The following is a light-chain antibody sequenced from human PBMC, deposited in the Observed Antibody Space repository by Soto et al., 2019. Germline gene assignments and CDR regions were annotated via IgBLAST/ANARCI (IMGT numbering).Light chain of an antibody. Sequence: DIQMTQSPSSVSASVGDRVTITCRASQAIDSWLAWYQQKPGEAPKLLIFTGSLLHSGVPPRFSGSGSGTDFTLTISSLQPEDFATYYCQQYNTYSQTFGQGTKVDSK. CDR2: TGS. V-gene: IGKV1D-16*01. CDR3: QQYNTYSQT. J-gene: IGKJ1*01. CDR1: QAIDSW.